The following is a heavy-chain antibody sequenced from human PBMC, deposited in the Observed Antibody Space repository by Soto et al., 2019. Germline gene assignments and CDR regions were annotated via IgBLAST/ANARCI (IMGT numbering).Heavy chain of an antibody. CDR1: GGTFSCYA. CDR3: ASCGGGDQYYFDY. CDR2: IIPIFGTA. V-gene: IGHV1-69*01. Sequence: QVQLVQSGAEVKKPGSSVKFSCKASGGTFSCYAISWVRQAPGQGLEWMRGIIPIFGTANYAQKFQGRVTITGDESTSTAYMELSSLRSEDTAVYYCASCGGGDQYYFDYWGQGTLVTVSS. D-gene: IGHD3-10*01. J-gene: IGHJ4*02.